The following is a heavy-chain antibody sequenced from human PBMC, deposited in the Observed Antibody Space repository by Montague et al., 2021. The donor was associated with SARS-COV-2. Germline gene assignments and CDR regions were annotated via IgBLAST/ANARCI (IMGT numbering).Heavy chain of an antibody. CDR3: ARGTGISSGWFDY. CDR1: GFTFSSYA. Sequence: SLRLSCAASGFTFSSYAMHWVRQAPGKGLEWVAVISYDGSNKYYADSXKGRFTISRDNSKNTLYLQMNSLRAEDTAVYYCARGTGISSGWFDYWGQGTLVTDSS. V-gene: IGHV3-30-3*01. D-gene: IGHD6-19*01. CDR2: ISYDGSNK. J-gene: IGHJ4*02.